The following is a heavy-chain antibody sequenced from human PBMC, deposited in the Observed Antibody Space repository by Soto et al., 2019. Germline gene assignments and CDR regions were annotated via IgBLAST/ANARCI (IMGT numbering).Heavy chain of an antibody. CDR3: ARHRTYGDYDY. V-gene: IGHV4-59*08. Sequence: SETLSLTCTVSGGSISSYYWSWIRQPPGKGLEWIGYIYYSGSTNYNPSLKSRATISVDTSKNEFSLKLTSVTAADTAVYYCARHRTYGDYDYWGQGTLVTVSS. CDR1: GGSISSYY. J-gene: IGHJ4*02. D-gene: IGHD4-17*01. CDR2: IYYSGST.